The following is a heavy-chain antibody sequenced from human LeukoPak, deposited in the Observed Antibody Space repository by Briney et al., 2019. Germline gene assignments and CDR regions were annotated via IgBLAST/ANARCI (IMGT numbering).Heavy chain of an antibody. CDR2: LSGSDGTT. Sequence: GGSLRLSCAASGFTFSSYGMSWVRQAPGKGLEWVSTLSGSDGTTYYAGSVKGRFTVSRDNTKNTFYLQMNSLRAEDTAVYYCAKDGGLWVSAHWGDSWGRGTLVTVSS. CDR3: AKDGGLWVSAHWGDS. J-gene: IGHJ4*02. V-gene: IGHV3-23*01. CDR1: GFTFSSYG. D-gene: IGHD7-27*01.